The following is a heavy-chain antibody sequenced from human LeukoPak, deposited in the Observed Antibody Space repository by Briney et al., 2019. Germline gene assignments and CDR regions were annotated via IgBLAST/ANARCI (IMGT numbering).Heavy chain of an antibody. CDR2: IYYSGST. CDR3: ARTLSFDGYSDY. D-gene: IGHD5-24*01. J-gene: IGHJ4*02. CDR1: GVSISRYY. V-gene: IGHV4-59*01. Sequence: KPSETLSLTCTVSGVSISRYYWSWIRQPPGKGLEWIGYIYYSGSTNYNPSLKSRVTMSVDTSKNQFSLKLSSVTAADTAVYYCARTLSFDGYSDYWGQGTLVTVSS.